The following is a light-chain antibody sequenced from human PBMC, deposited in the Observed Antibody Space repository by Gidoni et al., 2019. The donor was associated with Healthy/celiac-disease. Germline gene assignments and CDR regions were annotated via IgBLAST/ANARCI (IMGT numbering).Light chain of an antibody. J-gene: IGKJ2*01. CDR2: AAS. CDR1: QSISSY. V-gene: IGKV1-39*01. Sequence: DLQMTHSPSSLSASVGDRVTITCRASQSISSYLNWYQQKPGKAPKLLIYAASSLQSGVPSRFSGSGSGTDFTLTISSLQPEDFATYYCQQSYSTPPETFGQGTKLEIK. CDR3: QQSYSTPPET.